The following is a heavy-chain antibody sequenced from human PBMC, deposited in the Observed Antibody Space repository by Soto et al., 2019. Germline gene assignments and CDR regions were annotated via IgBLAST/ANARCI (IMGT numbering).Heavy chain of an antibody. Sequence: PSETLSLTCTVSVASISSGGYYWSWFRQHPGKGLEWIGYIYYSGSTYYNPSLKSRVTISVDTSKNQFSLKLSSVTAADTAVYYCARDTVVLPNWFDPWGQGTLVTVSS. CDR2: IYYSGST. CDR1: VASISSGGYY. V-gene: IGHV4-31*03. D-gene: IGHD4-17*01. CDR3: ARDTVVLPNWFDP. J-gene: IGHJ5*02.